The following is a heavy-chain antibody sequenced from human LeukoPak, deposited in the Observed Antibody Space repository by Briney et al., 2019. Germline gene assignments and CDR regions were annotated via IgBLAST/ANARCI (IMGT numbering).Heavy chain of an antibody. V-gene: IGHV4-30-4*07. CDR2: IYYSGST. Sequence: SGTLSLTCAVSGGSISSGGYSWSWIRQPPGKGLEWIGYIYYSGSTYYNPSLKSRVTISVDTSKNQFSLKLSSVTAADTAVYYCARAGGSGSNVDYWGQGTLVTVSS. CDR3: ARAGGSGSNVDY. CDR1: GGSISSGGYS. J-gene: IGHJ4*02. D-gene: IGHD1-26*01.